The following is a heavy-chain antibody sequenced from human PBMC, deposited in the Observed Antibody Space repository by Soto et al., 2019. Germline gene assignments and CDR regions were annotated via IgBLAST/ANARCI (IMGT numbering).Heavy chain of an antibody. Sequence: GSLRLSCAASGFTFSTYWMHWVRQVPGKGLVWVSRISDDGSTRTYADSVKGRFTISRDNARNTLSLQMNSLRAEDTALYYCARGGRYSYELPDYWGQGTLVTVSS. CDR1: GFTFSTYW. CDR3: ARGGRYSYELPDY. D-gene: IGHD5-18*01. V-gene: IGHV3-74*01. J-gene: IGHJ4*02. CDR2: ISDDGSTR.